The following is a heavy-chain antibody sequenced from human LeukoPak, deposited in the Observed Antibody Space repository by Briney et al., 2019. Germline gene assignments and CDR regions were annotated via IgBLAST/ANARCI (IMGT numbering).Heavy chain of an antibody. Sequence: PGGSLRLSCAASGFTFSSYPMSWVRQAPGKGLEWVSAISGSGSSTYYADSVKGRFTISRDNSKNTLYLQMNSLRAEDTALYYCAKRDGYNSNPLEDWGQGTLVTVSS. D-gene: IGHD5-24*01. V-gene: IGHV3-23*01. J-gene: IGHJ4*02. CDR1: GFTFSSYP. CDR3: AKRDGYNSNPLED. CDR2: ISGSGSST.